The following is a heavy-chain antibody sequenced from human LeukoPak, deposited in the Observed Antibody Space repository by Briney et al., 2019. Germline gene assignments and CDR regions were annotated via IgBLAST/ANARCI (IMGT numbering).Heavy chain of an antibody. CDR1: GFTFSSYA. CDR2: ITNSGGTT. Sequence: GGSLRLSCAASGFTFSSYAMSWVRQAPGKGLEWVSAITNSGGTTYYADSVKGRFTISRDNSKNTLYLQMNSLRVEDTAVYYCAKDPPPVSWVFDYWGQGTLVAVSS. D-gene: IGHD3-16*01. J-gene: IGHJ4*02. CDR3: AKDPPPVSWVFDY. V-gene: IGHV3-23*01.